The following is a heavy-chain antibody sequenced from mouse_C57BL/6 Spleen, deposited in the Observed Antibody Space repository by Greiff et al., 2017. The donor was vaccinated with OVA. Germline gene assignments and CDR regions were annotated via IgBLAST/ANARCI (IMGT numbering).Heavy chain of an antibody. CDR2: IYPGSGNT. J-gene: IGHJ3*01. D-gene: IGHD1-1*01. CDR3: ASDYYYGSSYLFAY. Sequence: VKLVESGAELVRPGASVKLSCKASGYTFTDYYINWVKQRPGQGLEWIARIYPGSGNTYYNEKFKGKATLTAEKSSSTAYMQLSSLTSEDSAVYFCASDYYYGSSYLFAYWGQGTLVTVSA. CDR1: GYTFTDYY. V-gene: IGHV1-76*01.